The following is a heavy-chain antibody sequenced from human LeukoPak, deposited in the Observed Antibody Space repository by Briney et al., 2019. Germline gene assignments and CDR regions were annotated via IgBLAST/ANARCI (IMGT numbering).Heavy chain of an antibody. J-gene: IGHJ4*02. CDR3: ARDHYCDSSGSFDY. CDR1: GYTFTSYG. Sequence: ASVKVSCKASGYTFTSYGISWVRQATGQGLEWVGWISAYNGNTNYAQKLQGRVTMTTDTSTSTAYMELRSLRSDDTAVYYCARDHYCDSSGSFDYWGQGALVTVSS. V-gene: IGHV1-18*01. CDR2: ISAYNGNT. D-gene: IGHD3-22*01.